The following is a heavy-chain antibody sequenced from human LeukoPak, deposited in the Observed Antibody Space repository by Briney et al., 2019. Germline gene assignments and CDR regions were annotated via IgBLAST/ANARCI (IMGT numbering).Heavy chain of an antibody. J-gene: IGHJ2*01. V-gene: IGHV3-23*01. Sequence: GGSLRLSCAASGFTFNDYAMTWVRQAPGKGLEWVSLVSGSGGFTYYAVSVRGRLTISRDNSKNTLYLQMHSLQAEDTAIYYCAKSSLPRGPYFGLYFDLGGRGTLVTLS. CDR3: AKSSLPRGPYFGLYFDL. CDR1: GFTFNDYA. D-gene: IGHD2/OR15-2a*01. CDR2: VSGSGGFT.